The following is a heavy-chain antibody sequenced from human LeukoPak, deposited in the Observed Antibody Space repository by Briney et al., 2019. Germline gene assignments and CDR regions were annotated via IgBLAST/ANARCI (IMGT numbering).Heavy chain of an antibody. CDR2: INSDGSST. D-gene: IGHD3-22*01. J-gene: IGHJ4*02. V-gene: IGHV3-74*01. Sequence: PGGSLRLSCAASGFTFSAFRMHWVRQAPGKGLVWVSRINSDGSSTTYADSVKGRFTVSRDNAKNTLYLQMDSLRAEDSAVYYCARGLVHDTSGYYSDYWGQGILVTVSS. CDR3: ARGLVHDTSGYYSDY. CDR1: GFTFSAFR.